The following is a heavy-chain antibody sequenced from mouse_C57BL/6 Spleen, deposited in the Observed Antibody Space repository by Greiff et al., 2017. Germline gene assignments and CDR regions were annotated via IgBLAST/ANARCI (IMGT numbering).Heavy chain of an antibody. D-gene: IGHD3-2*01. V-gene: IGHV2-2*01. CDR3: ARIDRGFAY. CDR2: IWSGGST. CDR1: GFSLTSYG. J-gene: IGHJ3*01. Sequence: VQLQQSGPGLVQPSQSLSITCTVSGFSLTSYGVHWVRQSPGKGLEWLGVIWSGGSTDYNAAFISRLSISKDNSKSQVFFKMNSLQADDTAIYYCARIDRGFAYWGQGTLVTVSA.